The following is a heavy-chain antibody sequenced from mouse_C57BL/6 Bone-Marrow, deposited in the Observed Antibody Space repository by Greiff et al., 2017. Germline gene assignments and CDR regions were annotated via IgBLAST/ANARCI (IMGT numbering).Heavy chain of an antibody. CDR1: YFAFMASA. CDR3: ARDLYYYGSLDY. D-gene: IGHD1-1*01. J-gene: IGHJ2*01. V-gene: IGHV1-49*01. Sequence: KQSGAELVRPGSSVKLSCKASYFAFMASAMHWVKQRPGHGLEWIGSFTLYSDATEYSENFKGKATLTANTSSSTAYMELSSLTSEDSAVYYCARDLYYYGSLDYWGQGTTLTVSS. CDR2: FTLYSDAT.